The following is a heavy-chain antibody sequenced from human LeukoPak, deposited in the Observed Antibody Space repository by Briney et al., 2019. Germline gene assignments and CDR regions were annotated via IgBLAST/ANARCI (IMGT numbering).Heavy chain of an antibody. CDR2: ISGSSSTI. J-gene: IGHJ5*02. V-gene: IGHV3-48*01. CDR1: GFTFSSYS. Sequence: GGSLRLSCAASGFTFSSYSMNWVRQAPGKGLEWVSYISGSSSTIYYADSVKGRFTISRDNAKNSLYLQMNSLRAEDTAVYYCARGSSYPVLLYNWFDPWGQGTLVTVSS. CDR3: ARGSSYPVLLYNWFDP. D-gene: IGHD2-2*01.